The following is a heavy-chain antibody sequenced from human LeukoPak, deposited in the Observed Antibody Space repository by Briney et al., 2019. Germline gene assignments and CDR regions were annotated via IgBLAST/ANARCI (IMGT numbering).Heavy chain of an antibody. D-gene: IGHD1-14*01. CDR1: GFTFSTYA. V-gene: IGHV3-23*01. CDR3: AKVRTYYYYGLGV. Sequence: GGSLRLSCAASGFTFSTYAMSWVRQAPGKGLEWVSGISGTTSSTYYADSVKGRFTISRDNSKNTLFLQINSLRAEDTAVYYCAKVRTYYYYGLGVWGQGTTVTVSS. J-gene: IGHJ6*02. CDR2: ISGTTSST.